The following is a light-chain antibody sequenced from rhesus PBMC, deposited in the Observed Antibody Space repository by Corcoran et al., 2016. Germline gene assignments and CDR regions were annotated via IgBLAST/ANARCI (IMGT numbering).Light chain of an antibody. J-gene: IGKJ1*01. V-gene: IGKV1-74*01. CDR3: QHSYGTPRT. Sequence: DIQMTQSPSSLSASVGDRVTITCRASENVNNYLHWYPQNPGKAPKLLILAASTLQSGVPSRFSGSGAVTDYTFTISSLQPEDVATYYCQHSYGTPRTFGQGTKVEIK. CDR1: ENVNNY. CDR2: AAS.